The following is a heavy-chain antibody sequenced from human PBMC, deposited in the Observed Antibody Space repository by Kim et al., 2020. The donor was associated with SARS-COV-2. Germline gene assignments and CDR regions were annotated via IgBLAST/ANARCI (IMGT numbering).Heavy chain of an antibody. CDR2: INHSGST. Sequence: SETLSLTCAVYGGSFSGYYWSWIRQPPGKGLEWIGEINHSGSTNYNPSLKSRVTISVDTSKNQFSLKLSSVTAADTAVYYCARFAGAGSSGYYSYFDYWGQGTLVTVSS. V-gene: IGHV4-34*01. J-gene: IGHJ4*02. D-gene: IGHD3-22*01. CDR3: ARFAGAGSSGYYSYFDY. CDR1: GGSFSGYY.